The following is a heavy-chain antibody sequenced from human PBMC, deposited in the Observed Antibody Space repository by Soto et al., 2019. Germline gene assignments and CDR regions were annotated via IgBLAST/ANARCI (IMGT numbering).Heavy chain of an antibody. CDR3: TRDGPVVGATDFDY. V-gene: IGHV1-3*01. CDR2: INAGNGNT. J-gene: IGHJ4*02. D-gene: IGHD1-26*01. Sequence: VPLVQSGAEVKKPGASVRVSCKASGYSFDKSAMHWVRQAPGQSLEWMGWINAGNGNTRYSESFQGRVALTRDTSASTGFMELSSLRSEDTAVYYCTRDGPVVGATDFDYWGQGTLVTVSS. CDR1: GYSFDKSA.